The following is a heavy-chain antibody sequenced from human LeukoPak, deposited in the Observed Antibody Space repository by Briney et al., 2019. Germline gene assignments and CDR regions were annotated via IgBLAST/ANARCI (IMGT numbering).Heavy chain of an antibody. D-gene: IGHD2/OR15-2a*01. J-gene: IGHJ5*02. Sequence: GGSLRLSCAASGFTVSSYYMNWVRQAPGKGLEWVSVIYSAGNTYYADSVKGRFTISRDNSKHTLFLQMDSLRAEDTAVYYCARAREYLAVDLWGQGTQVTVSS. CDR3: ARAREYLAVDL. V-gene: IGHV3-66*02. CDR1: GFTVSSYY. CDR2: IYSAGNT.